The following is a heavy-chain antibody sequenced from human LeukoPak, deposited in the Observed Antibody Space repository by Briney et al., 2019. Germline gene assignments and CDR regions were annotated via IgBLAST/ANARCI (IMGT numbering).Heavy chain of an antibody. V-gene: IGHV4-59*01. D-gene: IGHD3-9*01. J-gene: IGHJ5*02. CDR3: ARGGSGYDMKHAP. CDR2: IYYSGST. Sequence: SETLSLTCTVSGGSISSYYWSWIRQPPGKGLEWIGYIYYSGSTNYNPSLKSRVTISVDTSKNQFSLKLSSVPAADTAVYYCARGGSGYDMKHAPWGQGTLVTVSS. CDR1: GGSISSYY.